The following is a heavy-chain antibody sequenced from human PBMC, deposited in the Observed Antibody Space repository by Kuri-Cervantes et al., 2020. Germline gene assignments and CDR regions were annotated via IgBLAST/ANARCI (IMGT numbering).Heavy chain of an antibody. J-gene: IGHJ4*02. Sequence: GGSLRLSCAASGFTFSSYSMNWVRQAPGKGLEWVSYISSSSSYIYYADSVKGRFTISRDNAKNSLYLQMNSLRAEDTAVYYCARDWTVWGNHRQDYFDSWGQGTLVTVSS. V-gene: IGHV3-21*01. CDR3: ARDWTVWGNHRQDYFDS. D-gene: IGHD3-16*02. CDR1: GFTFSSYS. CDR2: ISSSSSYI.